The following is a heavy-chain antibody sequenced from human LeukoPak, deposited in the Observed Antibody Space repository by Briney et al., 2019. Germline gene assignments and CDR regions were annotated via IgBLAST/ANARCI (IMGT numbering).Heavy chain of an antibody. V-gene: IGHV4-34*01. CDR1: GGSFSGYY. CDR3: ARGSNPYYDILTGPASFDY. D-gene: IGHD3-9*01. CDR2: INHSGST. J-gene: IGHJ4*02. Sequence: SETLSLTCAVYGGSFSGYYWSWIRQPPGKGLEWIGEINHSGSTNYNPSLKSRVTISVDTSKNQFSLKLSSVTAADTAVYYCARGSNPYYDILTGPASFDYWGQGTLVTVSS.